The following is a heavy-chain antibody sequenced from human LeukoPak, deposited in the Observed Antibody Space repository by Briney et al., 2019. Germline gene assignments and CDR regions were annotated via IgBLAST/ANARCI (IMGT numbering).Heavy chain of an antibody. J-gene: IGHJ4*02. Sequence: ASVKVSCKASGYTFTGYYMHWVRQATRQGLEWMGWTNPNSGGTNYAQKFRGWVTMTRDTSISTAYMELNSLRSEDTAVYYCARLIGDYYDNSRSSYWHGHLDYWGQGALVTVSS. D-gene: IGHD3-22*01. CDR2: TNPNSGGT. CDR3: ARLIGDYYDNSRSSYWHGHLDY. V-gene: IGHV1-2*04. CDR1: GYTFTGYY.